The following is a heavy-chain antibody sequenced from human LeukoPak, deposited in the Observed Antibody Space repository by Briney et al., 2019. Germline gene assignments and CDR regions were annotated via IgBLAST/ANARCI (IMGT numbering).Heavy chain of an antibody. CDR1: GYTFTGYY. CDR3: ARVWAYHDSSGYLEYFHE. D-gene: IGHD3-22*01. CDR2: INPNSGGT. V-gene: IGHV1-2*02. J-gene: IGHJ1*01. Sequence: ASVKVSCKASGYTFTGYYLHWVRQAPGQGLEWIGWINPNSGGTKFALKFQGRVTLTRDTSINTAYMEPSSLRSDETAVYYCARVWAYHDSSGYLEYFHEWGQGTLVTVSS.